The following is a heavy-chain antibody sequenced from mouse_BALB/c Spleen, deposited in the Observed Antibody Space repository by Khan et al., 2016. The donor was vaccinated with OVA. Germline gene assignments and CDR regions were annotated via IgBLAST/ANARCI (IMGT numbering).Heavy chain of an antibody. V-gene: IGHV1-4*01. J-gene: IGHJ3*01. Sequence: QVQLQQSGAELARPGASVKMSCKASGYTFTSYTIHWIKKRPGQGLEWIGYINPSNGYTNYNQKFKDKATLTTDKSSTTAYLQLSSLTSDDSAVYNCVIDGSYHRNDGLFAYWGQGTLVTVSA. CDR3: VIDGSYHRNDGLFAY. CDR1: GYTFTSYT. CDR2: INPSNGYT. D-gene: IGHD2-14*01.